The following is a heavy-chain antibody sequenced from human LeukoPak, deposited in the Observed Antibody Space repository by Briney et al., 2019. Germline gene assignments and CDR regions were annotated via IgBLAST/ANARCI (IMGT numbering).Heavy chain of an antibody. CDR2: ISSSSTYI. D-gene: IGHD6-13*01. J-gene: IGHJ6*02. CDR3: ARASSSWVKRRYYYGLDV. CDR1: GFTFSDYN. V-gene: IGHV3-21*01. Sequence: KPGGSLRLSCAASGFTFSDYNMNWVRQAPGKGLEWVSSISSSSTYIYYADSVKGRFTISRDNAKNSLFLQMNSLRAEDTAVYYCARASSSWVKRRYYYGLDVWGQGTTVTVSS.